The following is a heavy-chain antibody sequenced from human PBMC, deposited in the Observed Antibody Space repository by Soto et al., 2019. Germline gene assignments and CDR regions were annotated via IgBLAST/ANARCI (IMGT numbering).Heavy chain of an antibody. J-gene: IGHJ4*02. Sequence: EEQLLESWGALVVPGGSLRLSCAASGFAFSNYAMTWVRQAPGKGLEWVSSIRGNGDRTYYAESVKGRFTISRDNSKSTLFRQMNSLRADDTAVYFCARAEVTAVFGFWGQGTLVTVSS. CDR2: IRGNGDRT. V-gene: IGHV3-23*01. D-gene: IGHD2-21*02. CDR3: ARAEVTAVFGF. CDR1: GFAFSNYA.